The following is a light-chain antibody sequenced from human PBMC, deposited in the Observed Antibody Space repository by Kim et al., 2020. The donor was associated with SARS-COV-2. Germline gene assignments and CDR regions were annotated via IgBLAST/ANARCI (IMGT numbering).Light chain of an antibody. CDR2: DAS. CDR3: QQYFSYPLT. Sequence: ASVGDRVTITCRASQGVSHFLAWFLQRPGRAPESLIYDASSLKDGVPSRFTAGGSGTDFTLTITSLQPEDSATYYCQQYFSYPLTLGGGTKVDIK. V-gene: IGKV1-16*01. CDR1: QGVSHF. J-gene: IGKJ4*01.